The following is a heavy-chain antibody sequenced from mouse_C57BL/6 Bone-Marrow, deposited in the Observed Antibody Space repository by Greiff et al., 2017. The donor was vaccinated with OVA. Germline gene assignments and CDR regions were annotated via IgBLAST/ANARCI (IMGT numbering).Heavy chain of an antibody. V-gene: IGHV5-17*01. J-gene: IGHJ4*01. D-gene: IGHD2-3*01. CDR3: ARGGWLLPYAMDY. CDR2: ISSGSSTI. CDR1: GFTFSDYG. Sequence: EVKLVESGGGLVKPGGSLKLSCAASGFTFSDYGMHWVRQAPEKGLEWVAYISSGSSTIYYAATVKGRFTISRDNAKNTLFLQMTSLRSEDTAMYDCARGGWLLPYAMDYWGQGTSVTVSS.